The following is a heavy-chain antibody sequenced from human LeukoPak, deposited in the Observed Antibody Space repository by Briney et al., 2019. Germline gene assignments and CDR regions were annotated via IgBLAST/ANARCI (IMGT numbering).Heavy chain of an antibody. Sequence: SETLSLTCAVYGGSFSGYYWSWIRQPPGKGLEWIGEINHSGSTNYHPSLKSRVTISVDTSKNQFSLKLSSVTAADTAVYYCARLNRLGYCSGGNCYVDYWGQGTLVTVSS. V-gene: IGHV4-34*01. D-gene: IGHD2-15*01. CDR3: ARLNRLGYCSGGNCYVDY. J-gene: IGHJ4*02. CDR2: INHSGST. CDR1: GGSFSGYY.